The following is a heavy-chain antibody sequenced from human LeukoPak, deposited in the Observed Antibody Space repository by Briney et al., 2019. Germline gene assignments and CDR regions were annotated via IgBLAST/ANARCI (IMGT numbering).Heavy chain of an antibody. D-gene: IGHD6-13*01. V-gene: IGHV4-59*01. CDR1: VGSITSYY. CDR2: IYYSGST. Sequence: SETLSLTCSVSVGSITSYYWSCLRQPPGKGLEWIGYIYYSGSTNYNPSLKSRVTIAVDTSKNQFSLKLSSVTAADTAVYYWARGGIVAAALFHFDYWGQGTLVTVSS. CDR3: ARGGIVAAALFHFDY. J-gene: IGHJ4*02.